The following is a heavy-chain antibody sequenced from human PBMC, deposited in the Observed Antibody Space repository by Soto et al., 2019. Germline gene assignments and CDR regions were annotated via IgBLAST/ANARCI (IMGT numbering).Heavy chain of an antibody. CDR2: IYSGGST. V-gene: IGHV3-66*01. CDR1: GFTVSSNY. D-gene: IGHD2-15*01. CDR3: ARARDCSGGSCYQPFDY. J-gene: IGHJ4*02. Sequence: EVQLVESGGGLVQPGGSLRLSCAASGFTVSSNYMSWVRQAPGKGLEWVSVIYSGGSTYYADSVEGRFTISRDNSKNTLYLQMNSLRPEDTAVYYCARARDCSGGSCYQPFDYWGQGTLVTVSS.